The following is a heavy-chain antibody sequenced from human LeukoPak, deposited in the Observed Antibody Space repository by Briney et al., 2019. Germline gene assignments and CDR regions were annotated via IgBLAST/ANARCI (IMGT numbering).Heavy chain of an antibody. D-gene: IGHD4-17*01. CDR2: VSPPGGGT. CDR1: GFTFSKHG. V-gene: IGHV3-23*01. J-gene: IGHJ4*02. Sequence: GGSLRLSCGASGFTFSKHGMNWVRQAPGKGLEWLSGVSPPGGGTYYADSVKGRFTISRDDSKNTLSLQMNSLRAEDTAIYYCAKGHGDYGDYWGQGTLVTVSS. CDR3: AKGHGDYGDY.